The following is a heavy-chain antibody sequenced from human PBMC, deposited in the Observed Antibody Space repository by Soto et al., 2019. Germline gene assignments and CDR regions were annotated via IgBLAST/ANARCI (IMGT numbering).Heavy chain of an antibody. J-gene: IGHJ6*02. V-gene: IGHV5-51*01. CDR1: GYSFTSYW. D-gene: IGHD3-22*01. CDR2: IYPGDSDT. CDR3: ARRIGYYYDSSGYFAPGGMDV. Sequence: LGESLKISCKGSGYSFTSYWIGWVRQMPGKGLEWMGIIYPGDSDTRYSPSFQGQVTISADKSISTAYLQWSSLKASDTAMYYCARRIGYYYDSSGYFAPGGMDVWGQGTTVTVSS.